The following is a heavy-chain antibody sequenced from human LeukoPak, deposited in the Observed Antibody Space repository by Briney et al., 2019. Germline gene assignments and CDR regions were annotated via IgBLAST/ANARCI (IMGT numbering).Heavy chain of an antibody. Sequence: GGSLRLSCAASGFTFSNYGMHWVRQAPGKGLEWVAFIRYDGSNKYYADSVKGRFTISRDNSKNTLYLQMNSLRAEDTAVYYCAKRYGDYGTFDYWGQGTLVTVCS. CDR3: AKRYGDYGTFDY. D-gene: IGHD4-17*01. V-gene: IGHV3-30*02. CDR2: IRYDGSNK. J-gene: IGHJ4*02. CDR1: GFTFSNYG.